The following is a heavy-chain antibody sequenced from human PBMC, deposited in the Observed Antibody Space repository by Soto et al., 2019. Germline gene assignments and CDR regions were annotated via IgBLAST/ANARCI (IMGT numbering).Heavy chain of an antibody. CDR3: ARDSRKDV. CDR1: GFTFSSYA. V-gene: IGHV3-30-3*01. J-gene: IGHJ6*02. CDR2: ISYDGSNK. Sequence: QVQLVESGGGVVQPGRSLRLSCAASGFTFSSYAMHWVRQAPGKGLEWVAVISYDGSNKYYADSVKGRFTISRDNSKNTLYLQMNSLRAEDTAVYYCARDSRKDVWGQGTTVTVSS.